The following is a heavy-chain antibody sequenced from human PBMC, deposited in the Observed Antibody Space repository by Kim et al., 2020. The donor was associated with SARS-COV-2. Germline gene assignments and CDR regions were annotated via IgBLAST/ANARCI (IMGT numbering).Heavy chain of an antibody. CDR1: GFTFSSYG. V-gene: IGHV3-33*01. CDR2: IWYDGSNK. J-gene: IGHJ6*02. CDR3: ARTGIAAAGWLDGMDV. D-gene: IGHD6-13*01. Sequence: GGSLRLSCAASGFTFSSYGMHWVRQAPGKGLEWVAVIWYDGSNKYYADSVKGRFTISRDNSKNTLYLQMNSLRAEDTAVYYCARTGIAAAGWLDGMDVWGQGTTVTVSS.